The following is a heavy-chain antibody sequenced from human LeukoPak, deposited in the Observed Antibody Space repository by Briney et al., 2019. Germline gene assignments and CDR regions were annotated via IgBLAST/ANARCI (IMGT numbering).Heavy chain of an antibody. CDR3: ARHNIASDGARLFDF. J-gene: IGHJ4*02. CDR1: GGSVSSNY. D-gene: IGHD4-17*01. CDR2: IYHSGYA. Sequence: SETLSLTWSVSGGSVSSNYWAWLRQPPGKGPEWIGYIYHSGYAKYNPSFKSRVTMSVDTSKSQFSLQLTSVTAADTAVYYCARHNIASDGARLFDFWGRGTLVAVSS. V-gene: IGHV4-59*08.